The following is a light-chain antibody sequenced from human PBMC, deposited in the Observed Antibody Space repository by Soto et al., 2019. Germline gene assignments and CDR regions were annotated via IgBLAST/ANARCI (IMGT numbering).Light chain of an antibody. CDR1: QNINRR. CDR2: DAS. J-gene: IGKJ5*01. Sequence: DIQMTQSPSTLSATVGDTVTISCRATQNINRRLAWHQQKPGKAPKLLIYDASSFESGVPRRFNGSGSGTDFTLTITNLQPEDFATYYCQHYDVSFPIIFGQGTRLEIK. CDR3: QHYDVSFPII. V-gene: IGKV1-5*01.